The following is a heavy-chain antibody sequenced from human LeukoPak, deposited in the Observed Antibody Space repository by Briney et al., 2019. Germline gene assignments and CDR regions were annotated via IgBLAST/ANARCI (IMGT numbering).Heavy chain of an antibody. Sequence: SETLSLTCTVSGGSISSGGYYWSWIRQHPGKGLEWIGHIYYSGSTYYNPSLKSRVTISVDTSKNQFSLKLSSVTAADTAVYYCARGYSSGWYLFDPWGQGTLVTVSS. D-gene: IGHD6-19*01. CDR1: GGSISSGGYY. V-gene: IGHV4-31*03. J-gene: IGHJ5*02. CDR3: ARGYSSGWYLFDP. CDR2: IYYSGST.